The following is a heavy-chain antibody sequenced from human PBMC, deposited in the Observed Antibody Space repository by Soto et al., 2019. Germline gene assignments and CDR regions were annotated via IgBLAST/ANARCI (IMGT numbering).Heavy chain of an antibody. CDR1: GFTFSNAW. D-gene: IGHD3-3*01. V-gene: IGHV3-15*01. J-gene: IGHJ4*02. CDR2: IKSKTDGGTT. Sequence: PGGSLRLYCAASGFTFSNAWMSWVRQAPGKGLEWVGRIKSKTDGGTTDYAAPVKGRFTISRDDSKNTLYLQMNSLKTEDTAVYYCTTVWSYYDFWSGYYTDDYWGQGTLVTVSS. CDR3: TTVWSYYDFWSGYYTDDY.